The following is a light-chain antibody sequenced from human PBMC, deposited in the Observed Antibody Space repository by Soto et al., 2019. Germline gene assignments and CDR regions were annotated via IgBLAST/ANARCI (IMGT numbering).Light chain of an antibody. CDR1: SSDVGGYNY. CDR2: EVN. J-gene: IGLJ3*02. CDR3: GTWDSSLRAGGV. Sequence: QSALTQPPSASGSPGQSVAISCTGTSSDVGGYNYVSWYQQHPGKAPKLMIYEVNKRPSGVPDRFSGSKSGNTASLTVSGVQAEDEDDYYCGTWDSSLRAGGVFGGGTKLTVL. V-gene: IGLV2-8*01.